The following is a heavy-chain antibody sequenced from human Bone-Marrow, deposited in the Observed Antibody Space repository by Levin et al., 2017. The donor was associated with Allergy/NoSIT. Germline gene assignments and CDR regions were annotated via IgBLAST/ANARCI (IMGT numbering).Heavy chain of an antibody. V-gene: IGHV3-11*01. CDR3: ARSRSGDYGRYYFDY. D-gene: IGHD4-17*01. Sequence: GGSLRLSCAASGFMFSTYYMTWLRQAPGKGLEWVSTIDTTSFSINYAKSVKGRFTISRDNDRNSLYLQMNRLRADDTAVYYCARSRSGDYGRYYFDYWGQGTLVTVSS. J-gene: IGHJ4*02. CDR1: GFMFSTYY. CDR2: IDTTSFSI.